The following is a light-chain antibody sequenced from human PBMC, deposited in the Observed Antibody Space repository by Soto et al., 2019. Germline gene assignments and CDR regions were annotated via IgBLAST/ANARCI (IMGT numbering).Light chain of an antibody. V-gene: IGLV2-14*01. CDR3: ISYTSSSPAV. Sequence: QYALTQPASVSGSPGQSITISCTGTSSDVGGINYVSWYQQHPGKAPKLMFYDVSNRPSGVSNRFSGSKSGNTAPLNISGVEAEDEADYCRISYTSSSPAVFGGGTKLTVL. CDR2: DVS. CDR1: SSDVGGINY. J-gene: IGLJ2*01.